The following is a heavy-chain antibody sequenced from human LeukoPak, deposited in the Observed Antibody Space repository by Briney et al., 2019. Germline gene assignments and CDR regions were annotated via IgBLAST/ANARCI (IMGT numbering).Heavy chain of an antibody. J-gene: IGHJ4*02. CDR3: ARHGYYYGSGSYYPGVFDY. D-gene: IGHD3-10*01. CDR1: GFTFSSYS. Sequence: GGSLRLSCAASGFTFSSYSMNWVRQAPGKGLEWVSYISSSSSTIYYADSVKGRFTISRDNAKNSLYLQMNSLRAEDTAVYYCARHGYYYGSGSYYPGVFDYWGQGTLVTVSS. CDR2: ISSSSSTI. V-gene: IGHV3-48*01.